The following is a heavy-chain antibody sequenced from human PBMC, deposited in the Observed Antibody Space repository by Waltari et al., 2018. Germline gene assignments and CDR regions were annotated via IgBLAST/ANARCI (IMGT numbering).Heavy chain of an antibody. CDR1: GFTFNIYP. CDR2: ISVSSKYI. V-gene: IGHV3-21*01. J-gene: IGHJ4*02. CDR3: ARGDQI. Sequence: ASGFTFNIYPMNWVRQAPGKGLEWVSFISVSSKYIYYADSVKGRFTISRDDAKNSLYLQMNSLRAEDTAVYYCARGDQIWGQGTLVTVSS.